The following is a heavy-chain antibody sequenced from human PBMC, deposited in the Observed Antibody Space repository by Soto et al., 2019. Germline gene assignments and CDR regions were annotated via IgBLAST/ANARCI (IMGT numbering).Heavy chain of an antibody. CDR2: IIAYNGNP. CDR3: ARAKHYYYYGMDV. V-gene: IGHV1-18*04. CDR1: GYTFPRYC. J-gene: IGHJ6*02. Sequence: ASVKVSCQASGYTFPRYCISWVRQAPGQGLEWMGWIIAYNGNPNYAQKLQGRGTMTTDTSTSTAYMELRSLRSDDTAVYYCARAKHYYYYGMDVWGQGTTVTVSS.